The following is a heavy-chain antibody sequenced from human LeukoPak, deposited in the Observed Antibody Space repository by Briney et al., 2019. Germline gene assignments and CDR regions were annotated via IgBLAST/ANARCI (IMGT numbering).Heavy chain of an antibody. J-gene: IGHJ4*02. Sequence: SVKVSCKASGGTFSSYASSWVRQAPGQGLEWMGGIIPIFGTANYAQKFQGRVTITADKSTSTAYMELSSLRSEDTAVYYCARDLVVGATGRGDYWGQGTLVTVSS. CDR3: ARDLVVGATGRGDY. CDR2: IIPIFGTA. D-gene: IGHD1-26*01. V-gene: IGHV1-69*06. CDR1: GGTFSSYA.